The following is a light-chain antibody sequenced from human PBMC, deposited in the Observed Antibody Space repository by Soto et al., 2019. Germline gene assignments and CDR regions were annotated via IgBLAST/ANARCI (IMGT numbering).Light chain of an antibody. J-gene: IGKJ1*01. V-gene: IGKV1-5*01. Sequence: DIQMTQAPSTLSASVGDRVTITCRASQSISYWLAWYQQKPGKAPKLLIYAASSLESGVPSRFSGSGSGTEFTLTISSLQPDDFATYYCQQYNSYPVKWTFGQGTKVDIK. CDR3: QQYNSYPVKWT. CDR1: QSISYW. CDR2: AAS.